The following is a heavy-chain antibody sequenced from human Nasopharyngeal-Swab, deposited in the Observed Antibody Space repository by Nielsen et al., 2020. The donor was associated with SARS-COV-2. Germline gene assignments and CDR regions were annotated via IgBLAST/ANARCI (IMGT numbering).Heavy chain of an antibody. CDR2: ISFDRSKK. J-gene: IGHJ6*02. CDR3: ARDTSVDIVLLYYGMDV. Sequence: GGSLRLSCAASGFTFNSHGMHWVRQAPGKGLEWVAVISFDRSKKYYADSVKGRFTISRDSSKNTLYLQMNSLRAEDTAVYYCARDTSVDIVLLYYGMDVWGQGTTVTVSS. D-gene: IGHD5-12*01. CDR1: GFTFNSHG. V-gene: IGHV3-30*03.